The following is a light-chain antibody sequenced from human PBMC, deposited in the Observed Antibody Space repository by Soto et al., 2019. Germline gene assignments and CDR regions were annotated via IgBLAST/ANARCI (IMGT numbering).Light chain of an antibody. CDR2: DAS. J-gene: IGKJ5*01. Sequence: LTQSPSFLSASVGDRVTITSRASQGISSSLAWSQQKPGQAPRLLIYDASNRATGIPARFSGSGSGTDFTLTISSLGPEDFAVYYCQRRSDWPPITFGQGTRLQIK. V-gene: IGKV3-11*01. CDR1: QGISSS. CDR3: QRRSDWPPIT.